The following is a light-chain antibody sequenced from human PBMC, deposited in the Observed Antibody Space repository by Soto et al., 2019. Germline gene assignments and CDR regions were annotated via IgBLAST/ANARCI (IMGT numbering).Light chain of an antibody. J-gene: IGKJ4*01. CDR2: RAS. Sequence: EIVMTQSPATLSVSPGEGATLSCRGGQSVSSNVAWYQQKPGQPPRLLIYRASTRATGIPARFSGSGSGTEFTLTISSLQSEDVAVYYCQQYNSWPLAFGGGTKVEIK. CDR3: QQYNSWPLA. V-gene: IGKV3-15*01. CDR1: QSVSSN.